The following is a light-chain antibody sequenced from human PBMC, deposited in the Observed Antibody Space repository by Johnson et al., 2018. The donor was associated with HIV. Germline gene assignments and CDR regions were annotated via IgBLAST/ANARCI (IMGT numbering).Light chain of an antibody. J-gene: IGLJ1*01. CDR3: GTWDSSLTAYV. V-gene: IGLV1-51*01. CDR2: DND. Sequence: QSVLTQPPSVSAAPGQKVTISCSGSSSNIGRNYVSWYQQLPGTAPKLLIYDNDKRPSGIPDRFFGSKSGTSATLGITGLQTGDGADYYCGTWDSSLTAYVFGTWTKVTVL. CDR1: SSNIGRNY.